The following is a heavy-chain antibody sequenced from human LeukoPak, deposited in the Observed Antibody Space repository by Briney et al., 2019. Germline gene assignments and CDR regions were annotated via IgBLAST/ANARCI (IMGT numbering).Heavy chain of an antibody. CDR3: ARGLRYFDWLFDY. V-gene: IGHV3-7*04. CDR2: IKQDGSEK. CDR1: GFTFSSYW. D-gene: IGHD3-9*01. Sequence: PGGSLRLSCAASGFTFSSYWMSWVRQAPGKGLEWVANIKQDGSEKYYVDSVKGRFTISRDNAKNSLYLQMNSLRAEDTAVYYCARGLRYFDWLFDYWGQGTLVTVSS. J-gene: IGHJ4*02.